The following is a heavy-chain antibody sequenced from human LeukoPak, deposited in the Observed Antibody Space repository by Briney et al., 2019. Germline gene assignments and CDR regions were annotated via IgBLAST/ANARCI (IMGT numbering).Heavy chain of an antibody. Sequence: GGSLRLSCAASGFTVSSNYMSWVRQAPGKGLEWVSVIYSAGSTYYADSVKGRFTISRDNPKNTLYLQMNSLRAEDTAVYYCARGIAGGYSYGLDYWGQGTLVTVSS. D-gene: IGHD5-18*01. CDR3: ARGIAGGYSYGLDY. CDR2: IYSAGST. V-gene: IGHV3-66*02. CDR1: GFTVSSNY. J-gene: IGHJ4*02.